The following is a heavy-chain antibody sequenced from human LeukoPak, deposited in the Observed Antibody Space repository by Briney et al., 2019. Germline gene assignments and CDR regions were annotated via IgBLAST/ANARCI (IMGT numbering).Heavy chain of an antibody. CDR3: ARQGHIVGGGWFDP. V-gene: IGHV5-51*01. CDR2: IHPGDSDT. J-gene: IGHJ5*02. CDR1: GYSFSSYW. D-gene: IGHD2-15*01. Sequence: GESLKISCQGSGYSFSSYWIGWVRQMPGKAPEWMGVIHPGDSDTRYRPPFQGQVTMSADKSTNTAYLQWRSLRASDSAMYYCARQGHIVGGGWFDPWGQGTLVTVSS.